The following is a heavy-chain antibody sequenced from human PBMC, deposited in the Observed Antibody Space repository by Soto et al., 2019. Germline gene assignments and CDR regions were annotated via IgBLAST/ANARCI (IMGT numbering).Heavy chain of an antibody. J-gene: IGHJ4*02. CDR1: VYNFRSYG. V-gene: IGHV1-18*01. D-gene: IGHD2-2*01. Sequence: SRKVSCKTSVYNFRSYGISWVRQAPGQGLEWMGWISAYNGNTNYGEKFQGRVTMTTDTSTSTAYMELRSLRSDDTAVYYCARGGGYHNYWGQGTLVTVSS. CDR2: ISAYNGNT. CDR3: ARGGGYHNY.